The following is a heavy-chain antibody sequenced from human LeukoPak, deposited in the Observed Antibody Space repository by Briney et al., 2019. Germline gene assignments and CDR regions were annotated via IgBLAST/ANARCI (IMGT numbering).Heavy chain of an antibody. V-gene: IGHV5-51*01. CDR3: ANGSDVYYMDV. D-gene: IGHD1-26*01. CDR1: GSRFTSYW. Sequence: GESLKISCKGSGSRFTSYWIGWVRPMPGKGLEWMGIIYPGDSDTRYSPSFQGQVTISADKSISTAYLQWSSLKASDTAMYYCANGSDVYYMDVWGKGTTVTVSS. CDR2: IYPGDSDT. J-gene: IGHJ6*03.